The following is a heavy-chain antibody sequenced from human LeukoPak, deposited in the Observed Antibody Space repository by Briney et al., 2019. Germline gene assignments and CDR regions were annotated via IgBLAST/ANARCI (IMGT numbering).Heavy chain of an antibody. Sequence: SETLSLTCTVSGASISSYYWSWIRQPAGKGLEWIGRIYTSGSTNYNPSLKSRVTISVDTSKNQFSLKLSSVTAADTAVYYCAREEAEGFLADWYFDLWGRGTLVTVSS. V-gene: IGHV4-4*07. J-gene: IGHJ2*01. D-gene: IGHD3-3*01. CDR3: AREEAEGFLADWYFDL. CDR1: GASISSYY. CDR2: IYTSGST.